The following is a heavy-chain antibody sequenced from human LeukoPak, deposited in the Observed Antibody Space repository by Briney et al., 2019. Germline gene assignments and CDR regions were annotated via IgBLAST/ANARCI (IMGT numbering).Heavy chain of an antibody. Sequence: KPGESLKISCKGSGYSFTSYWIGWVRQMPGKGLEWMGIIYPGDSDTRYSPSFQGQVTISADKSISTAYLQWSSLKASDTAMYYCARLQDSRQNREWWFDPWGQRTLVTVSS. CDR3: ARLQDSRQNREWWFDP. CDR2: IYPGDSDT. V-gene: IGHV5-51*01. J-gene: IGHJ5*02. CDR1: GYSFTSYW. D-gene: IGHD3-3*01.